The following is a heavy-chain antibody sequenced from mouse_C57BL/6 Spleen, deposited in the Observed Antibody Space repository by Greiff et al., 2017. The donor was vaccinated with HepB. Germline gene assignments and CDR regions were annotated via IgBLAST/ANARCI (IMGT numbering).Heavy chain of an antibody. J-gene: IGHJ2*01. Sequence: LQESGAELVRPGASVTLSCKASGYTFTDYEMHWVKQTPVHGLEWIGAIDPETGGTAYNQKFKGKAILTADKSSSTAYMELRSLTSEDSAVYYCTRTYFTTVVATYFDYWGQGTTLTVSS. D-gene: IGHD1-1*01. CDR2: IDPETGGT. CDR1: GYTFTDYE. CDR3: TRTYFTTVVATYFDY. V-gene: IGHV1-15*01.